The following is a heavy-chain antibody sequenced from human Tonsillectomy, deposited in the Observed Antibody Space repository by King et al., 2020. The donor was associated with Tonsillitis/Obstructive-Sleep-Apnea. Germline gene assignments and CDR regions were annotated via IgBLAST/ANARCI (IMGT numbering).Heavy chain of an antibody. CDR3: LGGSFDY. CDR2: ISYVGSDK. CDR1: GFTFSNYG. Sequence: VQLVESGGGVVQPGGSLGLSWAAPGFTFSNYGLHWVPPAPGQGAEWVAVISYVGSDKDYADSVKGRFTISRDNSKNTLYLQMNSLRAEDTAVYYCLGGSFDYWGQGTLVTVSS. J-gene: IGHJ4*02. D-gene: IGHD4-23*01. V-gene: IGHV3-30*03.